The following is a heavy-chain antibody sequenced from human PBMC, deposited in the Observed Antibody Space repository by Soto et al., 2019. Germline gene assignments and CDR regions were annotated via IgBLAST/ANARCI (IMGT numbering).Heavy chain of an antibody. CDR3: ARGAYYYDSSGPNLYYFDY. CDR2: IIPIFGTA. V-gene: IGHV1-69*13. Sequence: SVKVSCKASGGTFSSYAISWVRQAPGQGLEWMGGIIPIFGTANYAQKFQGRVTITADESTSTAYMELSSLRSEDTAVYYCARGAYYYDSSGPNLYYFDYWGQGTLVTVS. D-gene: IGHD3-22*01. J-gene: IGHJ4*02. CDR1: GGTFSSYA.